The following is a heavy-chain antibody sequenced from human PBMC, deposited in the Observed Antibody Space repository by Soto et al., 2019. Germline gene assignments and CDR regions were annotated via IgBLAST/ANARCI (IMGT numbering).Heavy chain of an antibody. V-gene: IGHV1-2*04. CDR2: INPNSGGT. CDR3: ARGGGPIAARPDYYYYYGMDV. CDR1: GYTFTGYY. Sequence: AASVKVSCKASGYTFTGYYMHWVRQAPGQGLEWMGWINPNSGGTNYAQKFQGWVTMTRDTSISTAYMELSRLRSDDTAVYYCARGGGPIAARPDYYYYYGMDVWGQGTTVTVSS. D-gene: IGHD6-6*01. J-gene: IGHJ6*02.